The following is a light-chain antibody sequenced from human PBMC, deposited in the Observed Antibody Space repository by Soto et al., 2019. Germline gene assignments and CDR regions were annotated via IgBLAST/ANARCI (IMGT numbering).Light chain of an antibody. CDR1: QSVSSY. J-gene: IGKJ5*01. V-gene: IGKV3D-15*01. CDR2: GAS. Sequence: EIRFTQAPSTLSLSPGGRANLSCRASQSVSSYLAWYQQKPGQAPRLLIYGASARATGIPVRFSGSGSGTEFTLTISSLQSEDFAVYYCQQYNNWPITFGQGTRLEIK. CDR3: QQYNNWPIT.